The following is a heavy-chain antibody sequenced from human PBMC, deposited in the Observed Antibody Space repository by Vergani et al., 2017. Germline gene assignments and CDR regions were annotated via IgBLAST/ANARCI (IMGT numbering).Heavy chain of an antibody. CDR2: ISSSGSIK. CDR3: TRDRYDLGSGSYPYFYYYGLDV. CDR1: GFTFSDYY. Sequence: VQLLESGGGLVQPGGSLRLSCAASGFTFSDYYMSWIRQAPGKGLEWVSYISSSGSIKYYADSVKGRFTISRDNAKNSLYLQMNSLRAEDTAVYYCTRDRYDLGSGSYPYFYYYGLDVWGQGTAVTVSS. J-gene: IGHJ6*02. V-gene: IGHV3-11*04. D-gene: IGHD3-10*01.